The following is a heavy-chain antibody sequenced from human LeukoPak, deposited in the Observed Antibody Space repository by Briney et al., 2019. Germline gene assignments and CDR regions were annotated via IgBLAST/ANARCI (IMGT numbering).Heavy chain of an antibody. CDR3: TIGNWNYDYYYYYMDV. J-gene: IGHJ6*03. Sequence: GRSLRLSCTASGFTVGDYAMSWARQAPGKGLEWVGFIRSKAYGGTTEYAASVKGRFTISRDDSKSIAYLQMNSLKTEDTAVYYCTIGNWNYDYYYYYMDVWGKGTTVTVSS. CDR2: IRSKAYGGTT. D-gene: IGHD1-7*01. CDR1: GFTVGDYA. V-gene: IGHV3-49*04.